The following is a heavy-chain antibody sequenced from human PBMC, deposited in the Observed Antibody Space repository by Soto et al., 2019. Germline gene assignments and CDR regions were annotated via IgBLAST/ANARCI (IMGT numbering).Heavy chain of an antibody. Sequence: SETLSLTCAFYGGSFSCHYWDWIRQPPGKGLEWIGEINPDGATNYTPSLRGRVTISIDTSRNQFSLKLSSVTAEDTAVYFCARDTWLKDRLTTFDYWGQGALVTVS. CDR3: ARDTWLKDRLTTFDY. D-gene: IGHD3-22*01. J-gene: IGHJ4*02. CDR2: INPDGAT. V-gene: IGHV4-34*01. CDR1: GGSFSCHY.